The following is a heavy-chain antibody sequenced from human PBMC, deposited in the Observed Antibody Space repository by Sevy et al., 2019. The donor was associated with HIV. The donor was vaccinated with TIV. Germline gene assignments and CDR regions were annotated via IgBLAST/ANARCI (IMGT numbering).Heavy chain of an antibody. D-gene: IGHD3-10*01. J-gene: IGHJ4*02. CDR1: GFTFSNAW. V-gene: IGHV3-15*01. CDR2: IKSKTVGGTT. Sequence: GGSLRLSCAASGFTFSNAWMSWVRQAPGKGLEWVGRIKSKTVGGTTDDAAPVKGRFTISRDDSKNTLYLQMNSLKTEDTAIYYCTTDSKTRGLSALLDYWGQGTLVTVSS. CDR3: TTDSKTRGLSALLDY.